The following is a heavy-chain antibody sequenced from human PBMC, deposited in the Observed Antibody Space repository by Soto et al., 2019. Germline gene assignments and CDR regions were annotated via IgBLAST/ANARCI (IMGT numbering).Heavy chain of an antibody. CDR1: GFTFSSYC. V-gene: IGHV3-30*18. Sequence: GGSLSLSCAACGFTFSSYCMHWVRQAPGKGLEWVAVISYDGSNKYYADSVKGRFTISRDNSKNTLYLQMNSLRAEDTAVYYCAKDRPWFDPWGQGTLVTVSS. CDR2: ISYDGSNK. J-gene: IGHJ5*02. CDR3: AKDRPWFDP.